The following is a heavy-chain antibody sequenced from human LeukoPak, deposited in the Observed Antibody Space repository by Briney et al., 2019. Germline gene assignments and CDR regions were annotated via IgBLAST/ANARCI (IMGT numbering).Heavy chain of an antibody. CDR3: ARMSVVRGVTSFDY. J-gene: IGHJ4*02. CDR1: GYTFSNYG. Sequence: ASVKVSCKASGYTFSNYGVSWVRQAPGQGLDWMGWINTYNGKTKFAQELQGRVTMTTDTSTSTAYMELRSLTSDDTALYYCARMSVVRGVTSFDYWGQGTLVTVSS. CDR2: INTYNGKT. V-gene: IGHV1-18*01. D-gene: IGHD3-10*01.